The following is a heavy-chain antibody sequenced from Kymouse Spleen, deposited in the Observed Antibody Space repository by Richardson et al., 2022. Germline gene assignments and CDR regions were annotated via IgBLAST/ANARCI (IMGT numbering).Heavy chain of an antibody. V-gene: IGHV3-48*02. CDR1: GFTFSSYS. CDR3: ARERTTTVVTLFDY. CDR2: ISSSSSTI. J-gene: IGHJ4*02. Sequence: EVQLVESGGGLVQPGGSLRLSCAASGFTFSSYSMNWVRQAPGKGLEWVSYISSSSSTIYYADSVKGRFTISRDNAKNSLYLQMNSLRDEDTAVYYCARERTTTVVTLFDYWGQGTLVTVSS. D-gene: IGHD4-23*01.